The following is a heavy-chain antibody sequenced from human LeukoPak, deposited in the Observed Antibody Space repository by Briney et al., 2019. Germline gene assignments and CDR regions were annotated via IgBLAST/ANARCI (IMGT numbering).Heavy chain of an antibody. CDR2: ISAYNGNT. V-gene: IGHV1-18*01. Sequence: ASVKVSCKASGYTFTSYGISWVRQAPGQGLEWMGWISAYNGNTNYAQKLQGRVTMTTDTSTSTAYMELRSLRSDDTAVYYCARERRYDSSGYYYYYFDYWGQGTLVTVSS. CDR3: ARERRYDSSGYYYYYFDY. D-gene: IGHD3-22*01. J-gene: IGHJ4*02. CDR1: GYTFTSYG.